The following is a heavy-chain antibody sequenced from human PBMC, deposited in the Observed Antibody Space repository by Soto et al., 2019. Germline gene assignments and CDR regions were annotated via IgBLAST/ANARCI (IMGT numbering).Heavy chain of an antibody. CDR1: GFTLSSYF. D-gene: IGHD6-19*01. J-gene: IGHJ4*02. Sequence: EVQLLESGGGLVQPGGSLRLSCVASGFTLSSYFMTWVRQAPGKGLEWVSAISNSGGSTYYADSVKGRFTISRDNSKNTLYLQMNSLRAEDTAVYFCAKDLEKWLVPLGGLDSWGQGTLVTVSS. CDR3: AKDLEKWLVPLGGLDS. CDR2: ISNSGGST. V-gene: IGHV3-23*01.